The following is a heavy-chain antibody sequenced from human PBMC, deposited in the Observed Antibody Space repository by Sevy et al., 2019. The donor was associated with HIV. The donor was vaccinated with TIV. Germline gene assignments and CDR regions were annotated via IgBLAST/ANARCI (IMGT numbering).Heavy chain of an antibody. CDR3: ARVGGYNDFDY. J-gene: IGHJ4*02. V-gene: IGHV4-34*01. Sequence: SQTVSLTCAVYGGSFSGYYWSWIRQPPGKGLEWIGEINHSGSTNYNPSLKSRVTISVDTSKNQFSLKLSSVTAAATAVYYSARVGGYNDFDYWGQGTLVTVSS. D-gene: IGHD1-26*01. CDR1: GGSFSGYY. CDR2: INHSGST.